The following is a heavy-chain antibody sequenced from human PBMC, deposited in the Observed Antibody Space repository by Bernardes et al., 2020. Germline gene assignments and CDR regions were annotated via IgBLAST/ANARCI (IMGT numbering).Heavy chain of an antibody. V-gene: IGHV3-7*01. CDR3: ARNGRTIFGVVITGTHYGMDV. CDR2: IKQDGSEK. D-gene: IGHD3-3*01. J-gene: IGHJ6*02. Sequence: GGSLRLSCAASGFTFSSSWMSWVRQAPGPGLEWVANIKQDGSEKYYVDSVKGRFTISRDNAKNSLYLQMNSLRAEDTAVYYCARNGRTIFGVVITGTHYGMDVWGQGTTVTGS. CDR1: GFTFSSSW.